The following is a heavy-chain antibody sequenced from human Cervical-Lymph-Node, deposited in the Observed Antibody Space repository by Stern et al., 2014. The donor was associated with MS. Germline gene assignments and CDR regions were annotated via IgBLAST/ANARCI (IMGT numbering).Heavy chain of an antibody. CDR3: ARGSVWYREFF. J-gene: IGHJ4*02. CDR1: GGSVSSGGYY. CDR2: ISHSGST. D-gene: IGHD6-19*01. Sequence: VQLVESGPGLVKPSETLSLTCSVSGGSVSSGGYYWTWIRQPPGKGLEWIGYISHSGSTNYNPSLESRVTISVDTSKNQFSLKLSSVTAADTAVYYCARGSVWYREFFWGQGTLVTVSS. V-gene: IGHV4-61*08.